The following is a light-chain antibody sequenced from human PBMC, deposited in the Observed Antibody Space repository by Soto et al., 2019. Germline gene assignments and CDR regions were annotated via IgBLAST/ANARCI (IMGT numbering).Light chain of an antibody. J-gene: IGKJ4*01. CDR2: GAS. Sequence: EIVLTQSPGTLSLSPGERATLSCRASQSVSSSYLAWYQQKPGQAPRLLIYGASSSATGIPDRFSGTGSGTDFTLTISRLEPEDFAVYYCQQYARSPLTFGGGTKVEIK. CDR3: QQYARSPLT. CDR1: QSVSSSY. V-gene: IGKV3-20*01.